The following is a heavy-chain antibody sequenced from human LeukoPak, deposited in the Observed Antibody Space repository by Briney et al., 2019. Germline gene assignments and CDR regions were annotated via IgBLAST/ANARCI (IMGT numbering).Heavy chain of an antibody. J-gene: IGHJ5*02. CDR3: ARDRRDYYDSSGHNWFDP. CDR1: GYTFTGYY. V-gene: IGHV1-2*02. CDR2: INPNSGGT. Sequence: ASVKVSCKASGYTFTGYYMHWVRQAPGQGLEWMGWINPNSGGTNYAQKFQGRVTMTRDTSISTAYMELSRLRSDDTAVYYCARDRRDYYDSSGHNWFDPWGQGTLVTVSS. D-gene: IGHD3-22*01.